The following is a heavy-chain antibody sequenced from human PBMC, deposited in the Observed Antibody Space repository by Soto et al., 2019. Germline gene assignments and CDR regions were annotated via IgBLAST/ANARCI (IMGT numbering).Heavy chain of an antibody. CDR3: ARYFRGFDY. V-gene: IGHV4-59*08. CDR2: IYYSGST. CDR1: GGSISNYY. J-gene: IGHJ4*02. Sequence: QVQLQESGPGLVKPSETLSLTCTVSGGSISNYYLSWIRQPPGKGLEWVGYIYYSGSTNFNPSLKSRVNISDDRSKNQLTLTLNSVTAADTAVYYCARYFRGFDYWGQGTLVTVSS.